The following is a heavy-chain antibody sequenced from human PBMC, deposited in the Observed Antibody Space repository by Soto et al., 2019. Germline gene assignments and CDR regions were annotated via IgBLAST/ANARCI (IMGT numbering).Heavy chain of an antibody. J-gene: IGHJ4*02. CDR2: MNPNSGNT. Sequence: ASVKVSCKASGYTFTSYDINWVRQATGQGLEWMGWMNPNSGNTGYAQKFQGRVTMTRNTSISTAYMELSSLRSEDTAVYYCARGPVWELLFDYWGQGTLVTVSS. D-gene: IGHD1-26*01. V-gene: IGHV1-8*01. CDR3: ARGPVWELLFDY. CDR1: GYTFTSYD.